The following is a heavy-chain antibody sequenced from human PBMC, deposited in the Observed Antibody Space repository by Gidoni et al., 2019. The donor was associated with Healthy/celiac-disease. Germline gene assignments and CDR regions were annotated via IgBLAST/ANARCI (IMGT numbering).Heavy chain of an antibody. J-gene: IGHJ6*03. V-gene: IGHV3-7*03. CDR1: GFTFSSYW. D-gene: IGHD5-12*01. CDR2: IKQDGSEK. CDR3: ARDVEMATIIRLRYYYYYYMDV. Sequence: EVQLVESGGGLVQPGGSLRLSCAASGFTFSSYWMSWVRQAPGKGLEGVDNIKQDGSEKYYVDSVKGRFTISRDNAKNSLYLQMNSLRAEDTAVYYCARDVEMATIIRLRYYYYYYMDVWGKGTTVTVSS.